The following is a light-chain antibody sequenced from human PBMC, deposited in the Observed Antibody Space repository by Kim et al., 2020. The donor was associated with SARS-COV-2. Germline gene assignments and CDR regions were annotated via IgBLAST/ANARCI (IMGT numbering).Light chain of an antibody. CDR2: DVT. Sequence: QSALTQPASVAGFPGQSITISCTGPSSDLGGYNFVSWYQQHPGKAPKLMIFDVTKRPSGVSNRFSGYKSGNTASLTISGLQAEDEADYYCFSYTFNTKGVFGTGTRVTVL. J-gene: IGLJ1*01. CDR3: FSYTFNTKGV. CDR1: SSDLGGYNF. V-gene: IGLV2-14*03.